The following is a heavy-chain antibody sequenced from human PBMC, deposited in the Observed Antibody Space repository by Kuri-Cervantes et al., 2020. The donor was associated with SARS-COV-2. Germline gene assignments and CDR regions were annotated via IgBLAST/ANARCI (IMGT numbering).Heavy chain of an antibody. J-gene: IGHJ6*02. CDR1: GFTLTYRW. Sequence: GESLKISCEASGFTLTYRWMAWFRQAPGKGLEWVSYISSSSSTIYYADSVKGRFTISRDNAKNSLYLQMNSLRDEDTAVYYCAREGNSYGYIYYYYGMDVWGQGTTVTVSS. D-gene: IGHD5-18*01. CDR3: AREGNSYGYIYYYYGMDV. V-gene: IGHV3-48*02. CDR2: ISSSSSTI.